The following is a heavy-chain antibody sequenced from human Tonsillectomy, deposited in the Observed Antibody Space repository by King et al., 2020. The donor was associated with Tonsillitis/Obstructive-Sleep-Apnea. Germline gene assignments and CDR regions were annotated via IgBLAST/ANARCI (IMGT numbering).Heavy chain of an antibody. CDR1: GVSISSYY. J-gene: IGHJ1*01. Sequence: QLQESGPGLVKPSETLSLSCTVSGVSISSYYWSWIRQPPGKGLEWIGYIYNAGTTSYNPSLTTLVAMSVDTSKNQFSLKLTSVTAADTAVYYCARYAYCGGDCYSGHFQHWGQGTLVTVSS. CDR3: ARYAYCGGDCYSGHFQH. CDR2: IYNAGTT. D-gene: IGHD2-21*01. V-gene: IGHV4-59*01.